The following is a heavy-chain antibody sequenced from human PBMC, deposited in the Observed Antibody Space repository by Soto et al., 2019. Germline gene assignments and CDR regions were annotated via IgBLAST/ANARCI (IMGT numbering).Heavy chain of an antibody. J-gene: IGHJ4*02. CDR2: IWYDGSNK. Sequence: QVQLVESGGGVVQPGRSLRLSCAASGFTFSSYGMHWVRQAPGKGLEWVAVIWYDGSNKYYADSVKGRFTISRDNSKNTLYLQMNSLRAEDTAVYYCARDYSDPRYSYGLGEGFFDYWGQGTLVTVSS. CDR1: GFTFSSYG. D-gene: IGHD5-18*01. V-gene: IGHV3-33*01. CDR3: ARDYSDPRYSYGLGEGFFDY.